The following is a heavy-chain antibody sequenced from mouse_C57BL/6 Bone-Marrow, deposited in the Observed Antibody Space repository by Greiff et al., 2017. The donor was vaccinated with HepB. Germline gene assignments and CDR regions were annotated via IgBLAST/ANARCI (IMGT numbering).Heavy chain of an antibody. CDR3: ARDRITTVDFDV. CDR2: ISDGGSYT. Sequence: EVQGVESGGGLVKPGGSLKLSCAASGFTFSSYAMSWVRQTPEKRLEWVATISDGGSYTYYPDNVKGRCTISRDNAKNNLYLQMSHLKSEDTAMYYCARDRITTVDFDVWGTGTTVTVAS. CDR1: GFTFSSYA. V-gene: IGHV5-4*01. D-gene: IGHD1-1*01. J-gene: IGHJ1*03.